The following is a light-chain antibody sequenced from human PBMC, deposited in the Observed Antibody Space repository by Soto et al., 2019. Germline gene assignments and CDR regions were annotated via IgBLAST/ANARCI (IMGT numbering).Light chain of an antibody. Sequence: IQLTQSPSSLSASVGDRVTITCRASQGISSWLAWYQQKPGKAPKLLIYKASTLKSGVPSRLSGSGSGTEFTLTISSLQPDDFATYYCQHYNSYSEAFGQGTKVDI. CDR2: KAS. CDR1: QGISSW. CDR3: QHYNSYSEA. J-gene: IGKJ1*01. V-gene: IGKV1-5*03.